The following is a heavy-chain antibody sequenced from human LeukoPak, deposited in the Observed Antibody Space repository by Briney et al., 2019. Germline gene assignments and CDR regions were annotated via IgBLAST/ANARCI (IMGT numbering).Heavy chain of an antibody. Sequence: GGSLRLSCAASGFTFSSYSMNWVRQAPGKGLEWVSSISSSSSYIYYADSVKGRFTISRDNAKNSLYLQMNSLRAEDTAVYYCARDRGYYGSGSYPYYFDYWGQGTLVTVSS. D-gene: IGHD3-10*01. CDR2: ISSSSSYI. V-gene: IGHV3-21*01. CDR1: GFTFSSYS. J-gene: IGHJ4*02. CDR3: ARDRGYYGSGSYPYYFDY.